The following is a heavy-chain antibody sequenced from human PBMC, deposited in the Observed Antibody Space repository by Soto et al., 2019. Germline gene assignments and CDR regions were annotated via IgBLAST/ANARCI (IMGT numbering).Heavy chain of an antibody. CDR1: GGSISSSSYY. CDR2: IYYSGST. V-gene: IGHV4-39*01. D-gene: IGHD3-3*01. J-gene: IGHJ6*02. Sequence: LSLTCTVSGGSISSSSYYWGWIRQPPGKGLEWIGSIYYSGSTYYSPSLKSRVTISVDTSKNQFSLKLSSVTAADTAVYYCARHVKDDFWSGYYWHYYYGMDVWGQGTTVTVSS. CDR3: ARHVKDDFWSGYYWHYYYGMDV.